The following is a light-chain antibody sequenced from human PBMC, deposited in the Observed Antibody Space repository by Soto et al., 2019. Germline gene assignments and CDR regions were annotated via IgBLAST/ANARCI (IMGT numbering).Light chain of an antibody. CDR1: QGINSS. J-gene: IGKJ4*01. CDR3: QHFNNFPIT. V-gene: IGKV1D-13*01. CDR2: DAS. Sequence: AIHLTHSPSSLSASVGGSATFTCRASQGINSSLAWYQHKQGKPPKILIYDASSLENGVPSRFNGSGSGTDVNLAISNLQTEDSATYYCQHFNNFPITFGGGTKVDIK.